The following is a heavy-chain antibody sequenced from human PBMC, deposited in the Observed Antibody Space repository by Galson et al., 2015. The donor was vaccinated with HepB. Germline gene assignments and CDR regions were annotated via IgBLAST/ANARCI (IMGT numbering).Heavy chain of an antibody. CDR2: IIPIFGTA. V-gene: IGHV1-69*13. CDR3: ASRIAVAGTRYYYYYGMDV. D-gene: IGHD6-19*01. J-gene: IGHJ6*02. CDR1: GGTFSSYA. Sequence: SVKVSCKASGGTFSSYAISWVRQAPGQGLEWMGGIIPIFGTANYAQKFQGRVTITADESTSTAYMELSSLRSEDTAVYYCASRIAVAGTRYYYYYGMDVWGRGITVTVSS.